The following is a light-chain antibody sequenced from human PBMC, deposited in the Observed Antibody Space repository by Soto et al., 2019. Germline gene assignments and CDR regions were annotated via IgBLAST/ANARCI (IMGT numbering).Light chain of an antibody. J-gene: IGLJ1*01. Sequence: QSALTQPASVSGSPGQSITISCTGTSNDVGGYNYVSWYQQYPGKAPKLMIYDVSNRPSGVSNRFSGSKSGNTASLTISGLQAEDEADYYRSSYTSSSYTSSSTLYVFGTGTKLTVL. CDR3: SSYTSSSYTSSSTLYV. CDR1: SNDVGGYNY. V-gene: IGLV2-14*01. CDR2: DVS.